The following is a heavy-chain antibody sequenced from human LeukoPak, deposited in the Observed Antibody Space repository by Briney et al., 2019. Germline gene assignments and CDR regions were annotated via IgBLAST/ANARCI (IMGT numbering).Heavy chain of an antibody. CDR1: GFTLSSNY. D-gene: IGHD4-23*01. CDR3: ARGGKIYYYYGMDV. J-gene: IGHJ6*02. Sequence: GSPRLPCSASGFTLSSNYTSQVRHAPREGLEEVSFIYSGGSTYYADSVKGRFTISRDNSKNTLYLQMNSLRAEDTAVYYCARGGKIYYYYGMDVWGQGTTVTVSS. V-gene: IGHV3-66*02. CDR2: IYSGGST.